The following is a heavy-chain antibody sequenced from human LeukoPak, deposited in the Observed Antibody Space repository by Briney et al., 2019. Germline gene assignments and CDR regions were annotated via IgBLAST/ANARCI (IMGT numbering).Heavy chain of an antibody. D-gene: IGHD3-22*01. CDR2: INPNSGTT. Sequence: ALVKVSCKATGYTFTAYYMQWVRQAPGQGLEWMGWINPNSGTTNCAQKFQGRVTMTRDTSISTAYMELSRLRSDDTAVYYCARDFVRYYDSSGYLDAFDIWGQGTMVTVSS. J-gene: IGHJ3*02. CDR3: ARDFVRYYDSSGYLDAFDI. V-gene: IGHV1-2*02. CDR1: GYTFTAYY.